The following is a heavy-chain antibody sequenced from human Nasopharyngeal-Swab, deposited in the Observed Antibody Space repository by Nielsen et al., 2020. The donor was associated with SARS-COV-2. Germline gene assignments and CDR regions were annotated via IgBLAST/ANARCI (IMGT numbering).Heavy chain of an antibody. CDR1: GYSFISYW. V-gene: IGHV5-10-1*01. Sequence: GESLNISCKGSGYSFISYWISWVRQMPGKGLEWMGRIDPSDSYTNYSPSFQRHVTISADKSISTAYLQWSSLKASDTAMYYCARQHVGELDYWGQGTLVTVSS. D-gene: IGHD3-10*01. CDR3: ARQHVGELDY. CDR2: IDPSDSYT. J-gene: IGHJ4*02.